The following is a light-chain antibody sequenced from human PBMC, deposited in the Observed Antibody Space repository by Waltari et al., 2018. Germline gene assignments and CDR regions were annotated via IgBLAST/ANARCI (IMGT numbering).Light chain of an antibody. V-gene: IGKV3-11*01. CDR3: QQRSNWTPHT. Sequence: EIVLTQSPATLSLSPGETATLSCRASQSVGTYLAWYQQKPGQAPRLLIYDASNRATGIPARFHGSGSGTDFTLTISNLEAEDFAVYYCQQRSNWTPHTFGQGARLEIK. J-gene: IGKJ2*01. CDR1: QSVGTY. CDR2: DAS.